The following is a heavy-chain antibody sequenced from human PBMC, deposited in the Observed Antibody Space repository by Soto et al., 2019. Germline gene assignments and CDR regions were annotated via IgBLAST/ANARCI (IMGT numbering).Heavy chain of an antibody. Sequence: PVKVSCKASGGTLSSYTISLVRQAPGQRLEGMGRIIPIRGIANYAQKFQGRVTITADKSTSTAYMELSSLRSEDTAVYYCAREIRVSYGSGSYYRLYNWFDPWGQGTLVTVS. D-gene: IGHD3-10*01. CDR1: GGTLSSYT. V-gene: IGHV1-69*04. CDR3: AREIRVSYGSGSYYRLYNWFDP. J-gene: IGHJ5*02. CDR2: IIPIRGIA.